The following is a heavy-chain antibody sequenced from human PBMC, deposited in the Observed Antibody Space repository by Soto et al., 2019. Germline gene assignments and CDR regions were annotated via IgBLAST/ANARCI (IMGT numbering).Heavy chain of an antibody. CDR1: GGPISSSNW. CDR3: ASSLSWNWFDP. J-gene: IGHJ5*02. D-gene: IGHD6-13*01. CDR2: IYHSGST. Sequence: SETLSLTCAVSGGPISSSNWWSWVRQPPGKGLEWIGEIYHSGSTNYNPSLKSRVTISVDKSKNQFSLKLNSVTAADTAVYYCASSLSWNWFDPWGQGTLVTVSS. V-gene: IGHV4-4*02.